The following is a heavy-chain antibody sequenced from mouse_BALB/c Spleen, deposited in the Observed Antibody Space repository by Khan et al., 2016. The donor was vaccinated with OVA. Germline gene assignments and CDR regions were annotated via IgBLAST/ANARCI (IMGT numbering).Heavy chain of an antibody. CDR1: GHTFSDYV. Sequence: QVQLKESGPELVKPGASVKMSCKASGHTFSDYVISWVKLSTGQGLEWIGEIYPGSGSTYYNEKFRGKAPLTADKPSSSAYMTLSSLISEYSAVYICARSYDGAWFTYEGQWTLVTVS. CDR2: IYPGSGST. J-gene: IGHJ3*01. V-gene: IGHV1-77*01. CDR3: ARSYDGAWFTY. D-gene: IGHD1-1*01.